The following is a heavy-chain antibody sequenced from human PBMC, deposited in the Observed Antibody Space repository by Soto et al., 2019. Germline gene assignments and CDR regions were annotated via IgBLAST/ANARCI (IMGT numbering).Heavy chain of an antibody. V-gene: IGHV4-4*07. CDR3: GREGGETWDYEAS. CDR1: GVSISSYR. J-gene: IGHJ5*02. Sequence: SETLSLTCTVSGVSISSYRWSWIRQPAGKGLEWIGRLNTYGNTHYNPSLKSRVTVSVYTSRNQFFLTLRSVSAADSAVYHCGREGGETWDYEASWGQGTPVTVSS. D-gene: IGHD1-7*01. CDR2: LNTYGNT.